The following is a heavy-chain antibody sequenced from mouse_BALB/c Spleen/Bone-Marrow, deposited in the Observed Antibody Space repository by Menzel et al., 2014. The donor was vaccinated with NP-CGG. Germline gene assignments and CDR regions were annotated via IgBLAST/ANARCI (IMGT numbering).Heavy chain of an antibody. CDR1: GYSITSGYY. D-gene: IGHD2-4*01. J-gene: IGHJ3*01. CDR2: ISYDGSN. Sequence: DVQLVESGPGLVKPSQSLSLPCSVTGYSITSGYYWNWIRQFPGNKLEWMGYISYDGSNNYNPSLKNRISITRDTSKNQFFLKLNSVTTEDTATYYCARARFDSAFAYWGQGTLVTVSA. V-gene: IGHV3-6*02. CDR3: ARARFDSAFAY.